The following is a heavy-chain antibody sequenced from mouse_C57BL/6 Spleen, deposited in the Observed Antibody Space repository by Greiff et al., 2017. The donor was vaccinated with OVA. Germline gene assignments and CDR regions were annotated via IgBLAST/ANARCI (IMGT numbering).Heavy chain of an antibody. V-gene: IGHV14-2*01. J-gene: IGHJ1*03. CDR3: ARSVTTPWYFDV. CDR2: IDREDGET. CDR1: GFNIKDYY. D-gene: IGHD2-12*01. Sequence: EVQLQQSGAELVKPGASVKLSCTASGFNIKDYYMHWVKQRTEQGLEWIGRIDREDGETKYAPTVQGKATISADTSTNTAYLQLSSLTSEDTAVYYCARSVTTPWYFDVWGTGTTVTVSS.